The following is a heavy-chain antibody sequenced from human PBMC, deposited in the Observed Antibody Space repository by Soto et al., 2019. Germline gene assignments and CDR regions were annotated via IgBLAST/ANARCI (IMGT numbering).Heavy chain of an antibody. CDR1: GGSISSSSYF. CDR3: ARHPSDFWFDP. Sequence: QLQLQESGPGLVKPSETLSLTCSVSGGSISSSSYFWGWIRQPPGKGLEWIGSIYYSGSPYYNPSLKSRATVSVDTTKNQFSLKLSSVTAADTAVYYCARHPSDFWFDPWGQGTLVTVSS. J-gene: IGHJ5*02. V-gene: IGHV4-39*01. D-gene: IGHD2-21*02. CDR2: IYYSGSP.